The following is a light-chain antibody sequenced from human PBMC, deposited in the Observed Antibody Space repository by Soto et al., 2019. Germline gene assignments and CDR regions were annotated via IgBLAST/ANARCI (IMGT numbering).Light chain of an antibody. J-gene: IGLJ3*02. CDR3: QTWGTGSWV. CDR2: LNSDGSH. CDR1: SGHSSYA. Sequence: QPVLTQSQSASASLGASVKLTCTLSSGHSSYAIAWHQQQPEKGPRYLMKLNSDGSHSKGDGIPDRFSGSSSGAERYLTISCLQSEDEADYYCQTWGTGSWVFGGGTKVTVL. V-gene: IGLV4-69*01.